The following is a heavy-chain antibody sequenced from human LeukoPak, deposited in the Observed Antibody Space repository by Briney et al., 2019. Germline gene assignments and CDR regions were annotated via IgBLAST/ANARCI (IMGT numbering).Heavy chain of an antibody. V-gene: IGHV3-30*18. CDR2: MSYGGQNE. J-gene: IGHJ4*02. CDR1: GLTFSGYD. D-gene: IGHD1-26*01. Sequence: PGGSLRLSCAASGLTFSGYDMRWVRQAPGKGPEWVAVMSYGGQNERYADSVKGRFTISRDNSKNTLYLRMNSLRAEDTAVYYCAKAQSGGYCQDYWGQGTLVTVSS. CDR3: AKAQSGGYCQDY.